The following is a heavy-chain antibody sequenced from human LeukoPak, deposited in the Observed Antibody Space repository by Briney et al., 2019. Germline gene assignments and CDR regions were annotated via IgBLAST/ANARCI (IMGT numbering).Heavy chain of an antibody. V-gene: IGHV4-59*12. CDR1: GGSISSYY. D-gene: IGHD5-18*01. CDR3: ARDSGYSYGYGYYYYYYMDV. Sequence: SETLSLTCTVSGGSISSYYWSWIRQPPGKGLEWIGYIYYSGSTNYNPSLKSRVTISVDTSKNQFSLKLSSVTAADTAVYYCARDSGYSYGYGYYYYYYMDVWGKGTTVTISS. J-gene: IGHJ6*03. CDR2: IYYSGST.